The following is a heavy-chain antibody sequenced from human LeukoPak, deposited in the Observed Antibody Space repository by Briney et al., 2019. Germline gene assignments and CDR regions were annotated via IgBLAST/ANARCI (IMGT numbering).Heavy chain of an antibody. Sequence: GASVKVSCKASGGTFSSYAISWVRQAPGQGLEWMGGIIPIFGTANYAQKFQGRVTITADESTSTAYMELSSLRSEDTAVYYCGGSGSYYNDLGLWGEGTLVTVSS. V-gene: IGHV1-69*13. J-gene: IGHJ4*02. CDR3: GGSGSYYNDLGL. CDR1: GGTFSSYA. D-gene: IGHD3-10*01. CDR2: IIPIFGTA.